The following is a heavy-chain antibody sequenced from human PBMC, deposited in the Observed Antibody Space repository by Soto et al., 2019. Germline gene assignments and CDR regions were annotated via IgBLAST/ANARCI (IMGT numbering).Heavy chain of an antibody. CDR3: ARETYYDFWSGYLGYRMDV. D-gene: IGHD3-3*01. J-gene: IGHJ6*02. CDR2: IYYSGST. Sequence: SETLSLTCTVSGGSISSGDYYWSWIRQPPGKGLEWIGYIYYSGSTYYNPSLKSRVTISVDTSKNQFSLKLSSVTAADTAVYYCARETYYDFWSGYLGYRMDVWGQGTTVTVSS. CDR1: GGSISSGDYY. V-gene: IGHV4-30-4*01.